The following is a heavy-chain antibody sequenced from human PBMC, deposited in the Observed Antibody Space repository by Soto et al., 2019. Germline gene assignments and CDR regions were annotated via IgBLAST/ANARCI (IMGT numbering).Heavy chain of an antibody. V-gene: IGHV1-8*01. CDR3: ARGYCSGGSCSAIAFDI. CDR1: GYTFTSYD. D-gene: IGHD2-15*01. J-gene: IGHJ3*02. Sequence: ASVKVSCKASGYTFTSYDVNWVLQATGQGLEWMGWMNPNSGNTGYAQKFQGRVTMTRNTSISTAYMELSSLRSEDTAVYYCARGYCSGGSCSAIAFDIWGQGTMVTVSS. CDR2: MNPNSGNT.